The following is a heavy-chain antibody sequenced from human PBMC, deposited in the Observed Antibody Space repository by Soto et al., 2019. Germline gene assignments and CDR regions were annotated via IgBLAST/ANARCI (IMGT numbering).Heavy chain of an antibody. V-gene: IGHV3-23*01. J-gene: IGHJ4*02. CDR2: IRGSGDST. Sequence: EVRLSESGGGLVQPGWSLRLSCAASEFTFSRYAMIWVRQAPGTGLEWVSTIRGSGDSTFYADSVKGRVTVSRETSENTLYFQMNSLRAEDTAFYYWTKHQGDGSNTSDLWGQGTLVSVSA. CDR3: TKHQGDGSNTSDL. CDR1: EFTFSRYA. D-gene: IGHD1-26*01.